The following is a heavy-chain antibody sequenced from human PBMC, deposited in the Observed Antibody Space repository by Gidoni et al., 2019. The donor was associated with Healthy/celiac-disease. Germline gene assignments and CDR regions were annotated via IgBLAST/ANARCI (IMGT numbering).Heavy chain of an antibody. CDR2: FDPEDGET. D-gene: IGHD2-2*01. CDR3: ATGGIYCSSTSCYPGPDYYYGMDV. Sequence: QVQLVQSGAEVKKPGASVKVSCKVSGYTLTELSIHWVRQHPGTGLEWMGGFDPEDGETIYAQKFQGRVTMTEDTSTDTAYMELSSLRSEDTAVYYCATGGIYCSSTSCYPGPDYYYGMDVWGQGTTVTVSS. CDR1: GYTLTELS. J-gene: IGHJ6*02. V-gene: IGHV1-24*01.